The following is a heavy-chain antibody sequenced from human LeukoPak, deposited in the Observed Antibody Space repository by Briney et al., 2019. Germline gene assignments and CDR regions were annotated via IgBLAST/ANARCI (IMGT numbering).Heavy chain of an antibody. D-gene: IGHD2-2*02. Sequence: TGGSLRLSXAASGFTFSSYAMSWVRQAPGKGLEWVSAISGSGGSTYYADSVKGRFTISRDNSKNTLYLQMNSLRAEDTAVYYCAKVVAGRYCSSTSCYTMAFDIWGQGTMVTVSS. J-gene: IGHJ3*02. CDR3: AKVVAGRYCSSTSCYTMAFDI. CDR2: ISGSGGST. CDR1: GFTFSSYA. V-gene: IGHV3-23*01.